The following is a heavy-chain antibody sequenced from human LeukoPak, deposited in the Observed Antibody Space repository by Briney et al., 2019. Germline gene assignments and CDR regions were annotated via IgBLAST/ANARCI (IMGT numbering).Heavy chain of an antibody. D-gene: IGHD3-9*01. V-gene: IGHV1-18*01. CDR2: ISAYNSNT. CDR3: ARGRRILTGYYISGSDAFDI. Sequence: VASVKVSCKASGYTFTSYGISWVRQAPGQGLEWVGWISAYNSNTNYAQKLQGRVTMTTDTSTSTAYMELRSLRSDDTAVYYCARGRRILTGYYISGSDAFDIWGQGTMVTVSS. CDR1: GYTFTSYG. J-gene: IGHJ3*02.